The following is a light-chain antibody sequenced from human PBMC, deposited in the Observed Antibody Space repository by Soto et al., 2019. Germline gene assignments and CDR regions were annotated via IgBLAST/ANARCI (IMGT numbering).Light chain of an antibody. CDR1: QSVRSK. CDR3: QQYNNWPRT. Sequence: EIVMTRSPATLSVSTGERATISCRPSQSVRSKLAWYQQKPVQARRLLIHGASTRATGIRVRFSGSGSGREITLTISSLQSEDCVVYACQQYNNWPRTFGQGTKVDIK. V-gene: IGKV3-15*01. J-gene: IGKJ1*01. CDR2: GAS.